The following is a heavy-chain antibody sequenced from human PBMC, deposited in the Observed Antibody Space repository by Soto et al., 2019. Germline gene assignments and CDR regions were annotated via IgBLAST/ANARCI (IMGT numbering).Heavy chain of an antibody. D-gene: IGHD3-9*01. CDR2: INAGNGNT. CDR3: ARDPRLGYFDQGMGRTYYYYYYGMDV. CDR1: GYTFTSYA. V-gene: IGHV1-3*01. Sequence: GASVKVSCKASGYTFTSYAMHWVRQAPGQRLEWMGWINAGNGNTKYSQKFQGRVTITRDTSASTAYMELSSLRSEDTAVYYCARDPRLGYFDQGMGRTYYYYYYGMDVWGQGTTVTVSS. J-gene: IGHJ6*02.